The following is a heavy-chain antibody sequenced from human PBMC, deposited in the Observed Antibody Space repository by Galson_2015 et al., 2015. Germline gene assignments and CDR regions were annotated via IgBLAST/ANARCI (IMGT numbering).Heavy chain of an antibody. J-gene: IGHJ3*02. CDR2: ISYDGSNK. D-gene: IGHD7-27*01. CDR1: GFTVSSNY. Sequence: SLRLSCAASGFTVSSNYMSWVRQAPGKGLEWVAVISYDGSNKYYADSVKGRFTISRDNSKNTLYLQMNSLRAEDTAVYYCARANWRVADAFDIWGQGTMVTVSS. CDR3: ARANWRVADAFDI. V-gene: IGHV3-30-3*01.